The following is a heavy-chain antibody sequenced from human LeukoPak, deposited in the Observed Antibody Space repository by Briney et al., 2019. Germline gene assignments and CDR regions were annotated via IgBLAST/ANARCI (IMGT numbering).Heavy chain of an antibody. CDR2: INSDGSST. Sequence: PGGSLRLSCAASGFTLSSYWMHWVRHAPGKGLVWVSRINSDGSSTIYADSVKGRLTIARDKAKNTVYRQMNSLRAEDTAVYYCARALPPTVTPPSKWGQGTLVTVSS. V-gene: IGHV3-74*01. J-gene: IGHJ4*02. CDR1: GFTLSSYW. D-gene: IGHD4-23*01. CDR3: ARALPPTVTPPSK.